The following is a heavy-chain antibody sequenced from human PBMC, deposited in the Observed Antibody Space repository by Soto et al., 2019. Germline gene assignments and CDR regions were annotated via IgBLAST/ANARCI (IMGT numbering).Heavy chain of an antibody. J-gene: IGHJ4*02. V-gene: IGHV4-34*01. Sequence: PSETLCLTCTVYGGSFSGYYWSWIRQPPGKGLEWIGEINHSGSTNYNPSLKSRVTISVDTSKNQFSLKLSSVTAADTAVYYCARVGEYTGDCWGQGTLVTVSS. CDR1: GGSFSGYY. D-gene: IGHD3-16*01. CDR2: INHSGST. CDR3: ARVGEYTGDC.